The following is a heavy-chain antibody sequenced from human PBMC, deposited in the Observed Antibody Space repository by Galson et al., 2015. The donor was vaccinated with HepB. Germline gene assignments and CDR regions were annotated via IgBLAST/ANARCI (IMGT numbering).Heavy chain of an antibody. V-gene: IGHV1-2*02. CDR1: GYTFTGYY. CDR3: ARDPGYYDFWSGYYSYMDV. CDR2: INPNSGGT. J-gene: IGHJ6*03. D-gene: IGHD3-3*01. Sequence: SVKVSCKASGYTFTGYYMHWVRQAPGQGLEWMGWINPNSGGTNYAQKFQGRVTMTRDTSISTAYMELSRLRSDDTAVYYCARDPGYYDFWSGYYSYMDVWGKGTTVTVSS.